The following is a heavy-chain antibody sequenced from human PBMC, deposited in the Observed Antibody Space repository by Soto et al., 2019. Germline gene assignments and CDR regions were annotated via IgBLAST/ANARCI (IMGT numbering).Heavy chain of an antibody. D-gene: IGHD2-2*01. V-gene: IGHV1-8*01. CDR2: MNPNSGNT. CDR3: AGLMGVCDIVVEPAEPLELNYYYYYMDV. J-gene: IGHJ6*03. CDR1: GYTFTSYD. Sequence: QVQLVQSGAEVKKPGASVKVSCKASGYTFTSYDINWVRQATGQGLEWMGWMNPNSGNTGYAQKFQGRVTMTRHTSIITAYMKLSSLRSEDTAVDYCAGLMGVCDIVVEPAEPLELNYYYYYMDVWGKGTTVTVSS.